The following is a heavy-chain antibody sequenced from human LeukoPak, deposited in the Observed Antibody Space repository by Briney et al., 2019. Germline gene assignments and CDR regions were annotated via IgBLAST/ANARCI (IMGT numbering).Heavy chain of an antibody. CDR3: AELGITMIGGV. V-gene: IGHV3-7*01. CDR2: IKQDGREK. Sequence: GGSLRLSCAASQFTFIHFWMTWVRQAPGKGLEWVANIKQDGREKYYVDSVKGRFTISRDNAKNSLYLQMNSLRAEDTAVYYCAELGITMIGGVWGKGTTVTISS. CDR1: QFTFIHFW. J-gene: IGHJ6*04. D-gene: IGHD3-10*02.